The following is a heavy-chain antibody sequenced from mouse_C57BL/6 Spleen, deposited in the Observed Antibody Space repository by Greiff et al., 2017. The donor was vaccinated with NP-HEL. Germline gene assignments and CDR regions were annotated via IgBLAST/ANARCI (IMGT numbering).Heavy chain of an antibody. V-gene: IGHV1-61*01. J-gene: IGHJ4*01. CDR1: GYTFTSYW. CDR2: IYPSDSET. D-gene: IGHD1-1*01. Sequence: QVQLQQPGAELVRPGSSVKLSCKASGYTFTSYWMDWVKQRPGQGLEWIGNIYPSDSETHYNQKFKDKATLTVDKSSSTAYMQLSSLTSEDSAVYYCARENSYYDGSSGDYYYAMDYWGQGTSVTVSS. CDR3: ARENSYYDGSSGDYYYAMDY.